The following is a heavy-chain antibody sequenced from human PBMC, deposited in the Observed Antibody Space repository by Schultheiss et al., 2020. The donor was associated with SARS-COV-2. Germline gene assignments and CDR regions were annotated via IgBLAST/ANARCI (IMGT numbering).Heavy chain of an antibody. D-gene: IGHD3-16*01. Sequence: GGSLRLSCAASGFTLSTYWMHWVRQAPGKGLVWVSRINEYGSITDYADSVKGRFTISRDNSKNTLYLQMNSLRAEDTAVYYCANFFGDDAFDIWGQGTMVTVSS. CDR1: GFTLSTYW. CDR3: ANFFGDDAFDI. J-gene: IGHJ3*02. V-gene: IGHV3-74*01. CDR2: INEYGSIT.